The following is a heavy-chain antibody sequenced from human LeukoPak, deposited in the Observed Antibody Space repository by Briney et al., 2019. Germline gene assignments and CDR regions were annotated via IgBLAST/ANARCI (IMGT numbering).Heavy chain of an antibody. CDR1: GGSINFYY. V-gene: IGHV4-59*01. D-gene: IGHD3-3*01. CDR3: ARALGYYDFWSGSSSPSNWFDP. J-gene: IGHJ5*02. CDR2: IYYSGSI. Sequence: PSETLSLTCTVSGGSINFYYWSWIRQSPGKGLEWIGNIYYSGSINYNPSLKRRVIISVDTSKNQFSLILSSVTAADTAVYYCARALGYYDFWSGSSSPSNWFDPWGQGTLVTVSS.